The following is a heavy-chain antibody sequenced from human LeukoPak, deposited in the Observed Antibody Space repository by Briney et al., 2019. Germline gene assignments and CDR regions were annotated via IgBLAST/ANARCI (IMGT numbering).Heavy chain of an antibody. CDR3: ARTLITVTNNWFDP. J-gene: IGHJ5*02. CDR2: IYTSGST. Sequence: SETLSLTCTVSGGSISSYYWSWIRQPAGKGLEWIGRIYTSGSTYYNPSLKSRVTISVDTSKNQFSLKLSSVTAADTAVYYCARTLITVTNNWFDPWGQGTLVTVSS. CDR1: GGSISSYY. D-gene: IGHD4-17*01. V-gene: IGHV4-4*07.